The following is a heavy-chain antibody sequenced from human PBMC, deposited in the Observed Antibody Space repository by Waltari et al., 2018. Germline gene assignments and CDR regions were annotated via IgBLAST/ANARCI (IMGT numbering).Heavy chain of an antibody. CDR2: IYASGST. Sequence: QVQLQESGPGLVKPSETPSLTCTVPGGSISSYYWSWVRQPAGKGLAWIGRIYASGSTNYNPSLRSRVTMSVDTSKNHFSLRLTSVTAADTAVYYCARDRCNSTSCLSRGAFDIWGQGTMVTVSS. D-gene: IGHD2-2*01. J-gene: IGHJ3*02. CDR1: GGSISSYY. V-gene: IGHV4-4*07. CDR3: ARDRCNSTSCLSRGAFDI.